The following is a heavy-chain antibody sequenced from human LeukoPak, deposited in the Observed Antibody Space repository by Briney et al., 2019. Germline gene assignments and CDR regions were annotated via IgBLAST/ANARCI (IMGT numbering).Heavy chain of an antibody. Sequence: PGGSLRLSCAASGFTFSSYGMHWVRQAPGKGLEWVAVIWYDGSNKYYADSVKGRFTISRDNSKNTLYLQMGSLRAEDTAVYYCAKDRSPAKSGSYYLFDYWGQGTLVTVSS. CDR1: GFTFSSYG. CDR3: AKDRSPAKSGSYYLFDY. CDR2: IWYDGSNK. V-gene: IGHV3-33*06. D-gene: IGHD1-26*01. J-gene: IGHJ4*02.